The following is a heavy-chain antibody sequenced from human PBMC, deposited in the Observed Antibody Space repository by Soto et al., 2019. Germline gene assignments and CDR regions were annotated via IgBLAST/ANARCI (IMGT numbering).Heavy chain of an antibody. CDR1: GYTFNSYW. CDR2: IYPSNSDT. CDR3: ARTSAAGKYYYGMDV. V-gene: IGHV5-51*01. Sequence: PGESLKISCKVSGYTFNSYWIAWVRQRPGKGLEWMGIIYPSNSDTRYSPSFQGQVTISADKSISTAYLQWSSLKASDTAMYYCARTSAAGKYYYGMDVWGQGTTVTVSS. D-gene: IGHD6-13*01. J-gene: IGHJ6*02.